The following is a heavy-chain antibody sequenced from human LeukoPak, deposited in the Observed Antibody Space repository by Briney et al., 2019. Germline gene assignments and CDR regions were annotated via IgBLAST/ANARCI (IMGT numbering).Heavy chain of an antibody. D-gene: IGHD3-22*01. CDR3: ARVVSPVTMIVVVEPDAFDI. Sequence: SETLSLTCVISGGSINSDFWSWIRQPAGKGLEWIGRVYTRGGTNYNPSLKSRVTISIDTAKNQISLKVRSVTAADTAVYYCARVVSPVTMIVVVEPDAFDIWGQGTMVTVSS. V-gene: IGHV4-4*07. J-gene: IGHJ3*02. CDR2: VYTRGGT. CDR1: GGSINSDF.